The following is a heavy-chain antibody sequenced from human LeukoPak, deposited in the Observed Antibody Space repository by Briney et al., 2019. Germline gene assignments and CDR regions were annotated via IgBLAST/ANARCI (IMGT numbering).Heavy chain of an antibody. D-gene: IGHD3-22*01. CDR1: GFTSTSSA. J-gene: IGHJ4*02. CDR3: AAVPIRYDSSGYADDY. CDR2: IVVGSGNT. V-gene: IGHV1-58*02. Sequence: ASVKVSCKXSGFTSTSSAMQWVRQARGQRLEWIGWIVVGSGNTNYAQKFQERVTITRDMSTSTAYMERSGLRSEDTAVYYCAAVPIRYDSSGYADDYRGQETLVTVSS.